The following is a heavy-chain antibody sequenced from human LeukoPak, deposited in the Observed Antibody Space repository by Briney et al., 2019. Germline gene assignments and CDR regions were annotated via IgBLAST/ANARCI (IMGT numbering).Heavy chain of an antibody. D-gene: IGHD3-22*01. Sequence: GGSLRLSCAASGFTFSSYSMNWVRQAPGKGLEWVSYISSSSITIYYADSVKGRFTISRDNAKNSLYLQMNSLRAEDTAVYYCARESYYYDSSGYYSPAGFDYWGQGTLVTVSS. CDR1: GFTFSSYS. CDR2: ISSSSITI. J-gene: IGHJ4*02. V-gene: IGHV3-48*01. CDR3: ARESYYYDSSGYYSPAGFDY.